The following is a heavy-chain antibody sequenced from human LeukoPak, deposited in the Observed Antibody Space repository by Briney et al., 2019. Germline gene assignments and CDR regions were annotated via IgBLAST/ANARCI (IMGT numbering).Heavy chain of an antibody. CDR3: ARGGDDFYFWSGYRSYYFDY. D-gene: IGHD3-3*01. V-gene: IGHV7-4-1*02. J-gene: IGHJ4*02. CDR2: INTNTGNP. Sequence: GASVKVSCKASGYTFTNYYMHWVRQAPGQGLEWMGWINTNTGNPTYAQGFTGRFVFSLDTSVSTAYLQISSLKAEDTAVYYCARGGDDFYFWSGYRSYYFDYWGQGTLVTVSS. CDR1: GYTFTNYY.